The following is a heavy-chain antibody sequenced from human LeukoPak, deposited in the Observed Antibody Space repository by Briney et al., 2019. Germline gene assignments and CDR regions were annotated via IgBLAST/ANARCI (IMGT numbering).Heavy chain of an antibody. V-gene: IGHV3-9*01. Sequence: GGSLRLSCAASGFTFDDYAMHWVRQAPGKGLEWVSGISWNSGSIGYADSVKGRFTISRDNAKNSLYLQMNSLRAEDTAVYYCAKGSLAFDIWGQGTMVTVSS. CDR2: ISWNSGSI. CDR3: AKGSLAFDI. CDR1: GFTFDDYA. J-gene: IGHJ3*02. D-gene: IGHD3-16*01.